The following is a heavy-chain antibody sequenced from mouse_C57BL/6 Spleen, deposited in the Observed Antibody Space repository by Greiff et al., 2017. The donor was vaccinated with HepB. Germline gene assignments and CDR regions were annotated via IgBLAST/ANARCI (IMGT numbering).Heavy chain of an antibody. CDR3: TTNYGSSYYFDY. V-gene: IGHV14-4*01. J-gene: IGHJ2*01. Sequence: EVQGVESGAELVRPGASVKLSCTASGFNIKDDYMHWVKQRPEQGLEWIGWIDPENGDTEYASKFQGKATITADTSSNTAYLQLSSLTSEDTAVYYCTTNYGSSYYFDYWGQGTTLTVSS. CDR2: IDPENGDT. CDR1: GFNIKDDY. D-gene: IGHD1-1*01.